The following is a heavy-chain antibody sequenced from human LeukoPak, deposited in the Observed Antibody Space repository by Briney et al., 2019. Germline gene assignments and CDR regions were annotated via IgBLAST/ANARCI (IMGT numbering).Heavy chain of an antibody. Sequence: GASVKVSCKASGYTFTSYGISWVRQAPGQGLEWMGWMNPNSGNTGYAQKFQGRVTMTRNTSISTAYMELSSLRSEDTAVYYCARLYYYDSSGYSGGYYYYGMDVWGQGTTVTVSS. CDR3: ARLYYYDSSGYSGGYYYYGMDV. CDR2: MNPNSGNT. V-gene: IGHV1-8*02. J-gene: IGHJ6*02. CDR1: GYTFTSYG. D-gene: IGHD3-22*01.